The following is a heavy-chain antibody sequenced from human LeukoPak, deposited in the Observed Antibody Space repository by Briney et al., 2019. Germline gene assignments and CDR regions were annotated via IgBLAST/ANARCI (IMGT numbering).Heavy chain of an antibody. J-gene: IGHJ4*02. CDR2: ITGSSSYI. D-gene: IGHD3-9*01. Sequence: GGSLRLSCVASGFTFSSYSMNWVRQAPGKGLEWVSSITGSSSYIHYADSVKGRFTISRDNAKNSLYLQMNSLRAEDTAVYYCARDPSYDNLTGYKHFDYWGQGTLVTVSS. V-gene: IGHV3-21*01. CDR3: ARDPSYDNLTGYKHFDY. CDR1: GFTFSSYS.